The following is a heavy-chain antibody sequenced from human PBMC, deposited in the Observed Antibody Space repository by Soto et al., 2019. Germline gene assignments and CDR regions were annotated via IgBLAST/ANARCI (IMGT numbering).Heavy chain of an antibody. V-gene: IGHV1-2*02. D-gene: IGHD2-15*01. CDR3: ARSPYSLEGDGQHYYYGMDL. CDR1: GFTFSGFY. CDR2: IKPNTDDT. J-gene: IGHJ6*02. Sequence: QVQLVQSGAAVKRPGASVKVSCEPSGFTFSGFYLHWVRQAPGQGLEGMGWIKPNTDDTGYAQKFQGRVTLTWATSSSAGYLDLGRLRSDDTAVYYCARSPYSLEGDGQHYYYGMDLWCLGTTVTVSS.